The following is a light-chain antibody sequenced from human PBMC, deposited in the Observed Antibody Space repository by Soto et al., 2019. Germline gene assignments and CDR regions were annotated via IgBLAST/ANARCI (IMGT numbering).Light chain of an antibody. CDR2: GAF. V-gene: IGKV3-11*01. J-gene: IGKJ5*01. CDR1: PSVTNY. CDR3: QQRTIWPPVT. Sequence: IRLTQSPATLSLSPGERATLSCRASPSVTNYLAWYQQKPGQPPRLLIYGAFNRAAGIPARFSGSGSGTDFTLTTSSLEPEDSAVYYCQQRTIWPPVTFGQGTRLEI.